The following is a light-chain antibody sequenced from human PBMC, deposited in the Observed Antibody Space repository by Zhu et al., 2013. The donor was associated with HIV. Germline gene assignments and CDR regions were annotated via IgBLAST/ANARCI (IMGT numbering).Light chain of an antibody. J-gene: IGKJ1*01. Sequence: IVLTQSPVVLSVGLGKTASISCRSSQSLVDDNGPNLEWYMKKSGQSPQLLVHSGSHRASGVPDRFTATGSGREYFLTINRVQTEDVGTYFCMQSLQVPRTFGQGTEVEV. CDR1: QSLVDDNGPN. V-gene: IGKV2-28*01. CDR2: SGS. CDR3: MQSLQVPRT.